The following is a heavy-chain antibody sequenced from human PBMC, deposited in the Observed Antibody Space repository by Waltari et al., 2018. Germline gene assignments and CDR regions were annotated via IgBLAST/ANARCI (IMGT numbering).Heavy chain of an antibody. J-gene: IGHJ3*02. CDR1: GYSISSGYY. Sequence: QVQLQESGPGLVKPSETLSLTCTVSGYSISSGYYWGWIRQPPGKGLEWIGSIYHSGSTYYNPALKSRGTISVDTSKNQFSLKLSSVTAADTAVYYCARAGGCSSTSCQMAFDIWGQGTMVTVSS. CDR3: ARAGGCSSTSCQMAFDI. CDR2: IYHSGST. D-gene: IGHD2-2*01. V-gene: IGHV4-38-2*02.